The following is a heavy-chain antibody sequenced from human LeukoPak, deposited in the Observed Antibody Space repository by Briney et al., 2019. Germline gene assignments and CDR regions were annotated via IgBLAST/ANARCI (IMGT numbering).Heavy chain of an antibody. Sequence: ASVKASCTVSGYTLTELSMHWVRQAPGKGPEWLGGFDPEDGETIYAQKFQGRVTMTEDTSTDTAYMELSSLRSEDTAVYYCATHYTPIVVVVAATQPFDYWGQGTLVTVSS. CDR1: GYTLTELS. CDR2: FDPEDGET. V-gene: IGHV1-24*01. CDR3: ATHYTPIVVVVAATQPFDY. D-gene: IGHD2-15*01. J-gene: IGHJ4*02.